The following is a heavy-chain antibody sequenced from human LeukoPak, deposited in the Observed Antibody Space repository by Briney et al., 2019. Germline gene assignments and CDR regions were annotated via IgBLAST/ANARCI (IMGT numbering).Heavy chain of an antibody. Sequence: PSETLSLTCTVSGGSISSYYWSWIRQPPGKGLEWIGYIYYSGSTNYNPSLKSRVTISVDTSKNQFSLKLSSVAAADTAVYYCASSIAVAGGTFDYWGQGTLVTVSS. CDR2: IYYSGST. J-gene: IGHJ4*02. CDR3: ASSIAVAGGTFDY. D-gene: IGHD6-19*01. V-gene: IGHV4-59*08. CDR1: GGSISSYY.